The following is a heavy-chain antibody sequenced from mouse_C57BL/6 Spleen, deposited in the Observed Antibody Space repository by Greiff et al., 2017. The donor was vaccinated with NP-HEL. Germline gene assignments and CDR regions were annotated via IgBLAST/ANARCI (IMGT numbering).Heavy chain of an antibody. Sequence: EVQLQQSGPELVKPGASVKISCKASGYTFTDYYMNWVKQSHGKSLEWIGDINPNNGGTSYNQKFKGKATLTVDKSSSTAYMELSSLTSEDSAVYYCARRTPDWYFDVWGTGTTVTVSS. CDR1: GYTFTDYY. V-gene: IGHV1-26*01. CDR3: ARRTPDWYFDV. CDR2: INPNNGGT. J-gene: IGHJ1*03.